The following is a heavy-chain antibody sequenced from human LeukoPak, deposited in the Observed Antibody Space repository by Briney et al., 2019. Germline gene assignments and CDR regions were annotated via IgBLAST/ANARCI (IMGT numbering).Heavy chain of an antibody. CDR3: ARQHYSSSLDY. D-gene: IGHD6-13*01. CDR1: GGSISSSSYY. Sequence: PSETLSLTCTVSGGSISSSSYYWGWIRQPPGKGLERIGSIYYSGSTYYNPSLKSRVTISVDTSKNQFSLKLSSVTAADTAVYYCARQHYSSSLDYWGQGTLVTVSS. J-gene: IGHJ4*02. V-gene: IGHV4-39*01. CDR2: IYYSGST.